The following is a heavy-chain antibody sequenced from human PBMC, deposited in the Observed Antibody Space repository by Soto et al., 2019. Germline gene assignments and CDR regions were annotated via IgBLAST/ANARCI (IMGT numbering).Heavy chain of an antibody. J-gene: IGHJ3*02. CDR2: IWYDGSNK. CDR3: ASGMTTVTYGGFGAFDI. D-gene: IGHD4-17*01. V-gene: IGHV3-33*01. Sequence: VQLVESGGGVVQPGRSLRLSCAASGFTFSSYGMHWVRQAPGKGLEWVAVIWYDGSNKYYADSVKGRFTISRDNSKNTLYLQMNSLRAEDTAVYYCASGMTTVTYGGFGAFDIWGQGTMVTVSS. CDR1: GFTFSSYG.